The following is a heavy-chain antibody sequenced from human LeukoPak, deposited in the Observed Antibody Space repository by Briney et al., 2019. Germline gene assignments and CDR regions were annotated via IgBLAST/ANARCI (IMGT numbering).Heavy chain of an antibody. V-gene: IGHV1-46*01. D-gene: IGHD3-10*01. CDR1: GFTFTSNY. J-gene: IGHJ4*02. CDR2: IAPSSGTT. Sequence: ASVKVSCKASGFTFTSNYMHWVRQAPGQGLEWMGVIAPSSGTTSYAQKFQGRVTMTRDTSTSTLYMELSSLTSEDTAVYYCARASGSSAVPFDYWGQGTLVTVSS. CDR3: ARASGSSAVPFDY.